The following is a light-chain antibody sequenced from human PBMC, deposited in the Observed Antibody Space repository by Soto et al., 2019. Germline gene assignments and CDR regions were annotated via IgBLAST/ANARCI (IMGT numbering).Light chain of an antibody. CDR2: DAS. J-gene: IGKJ1*01. Sequence: DIQMTQSPSTLSASVGDRVIITCRARQSISRWLAWYQQKPGKAPKVLIYDASSLKSGVPSRFSGSGSGTEFTLSISSLQPDDFATYYCQHYDNSPWTFGQGTKVDIK. CDR1: QSISRW. CDR3: QHYDNSPWT. V-gene: IGKV1-5*01.